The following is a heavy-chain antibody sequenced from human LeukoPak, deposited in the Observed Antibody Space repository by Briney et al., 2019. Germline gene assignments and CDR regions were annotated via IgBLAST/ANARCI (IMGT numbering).Heavy chain of an antibody. Sequence: GGSLRLSCAASGFTFSSYSMNWVGQAPGKGLEWVSSISSSSSYIYYADSVKGRFTISRDNAKNSLYLQMNSLRAEDTAVYYCASDPSWFGPDDVRFDPWGQGTLVTVSS. D-gene: IGHD3-10*01. J-gene: IGHJ5*02. CDR3: ASDPSWFGPDDVRFDP. V-gene: IGHV3-21*01. CDR2: ISSSSSYI. CDR1: GFTFSSYS.